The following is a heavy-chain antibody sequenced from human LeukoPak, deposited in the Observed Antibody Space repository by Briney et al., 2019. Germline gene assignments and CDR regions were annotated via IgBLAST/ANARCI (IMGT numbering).Heavy chain of an antibody. CDR2: ISSSRSYI. CDR1: GFTFSSYT. V-gene: IGHV3-21*01. Sequence: NPGGSLRLSCVASGFTFSSYTMNWVRQAPGKGLEWVSSISSSRSYIYYADSVKGRFTISRDSAKNSLYLQMNSLRAEDTAMYYCARVGDWGQGTLVTVSS. CDR3: ARVGD. J-gene: IGHJ4*02.